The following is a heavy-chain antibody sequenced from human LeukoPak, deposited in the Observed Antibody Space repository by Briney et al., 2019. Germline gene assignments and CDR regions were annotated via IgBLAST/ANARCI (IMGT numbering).Heavy chain of an antibody. J-gene: IGHJ4*02. V-gene: IGHV3-23*01. Sequence: GGSLRLSCAASGFTFSSYAMSWVRQAPGKGLEWVSAISGSGGSTYYADSVKGRFTISRDNSKNTLYLQMNSVRAEDTAVYYCAKAGTYNWNIGYWGQGTLVTVSS. CDR3: AKAGTYNWNIGY. D-gene: IGHD1/OR15-1a*01. CDR2: ISGSGGST. CDR1: GFTFSSYA.